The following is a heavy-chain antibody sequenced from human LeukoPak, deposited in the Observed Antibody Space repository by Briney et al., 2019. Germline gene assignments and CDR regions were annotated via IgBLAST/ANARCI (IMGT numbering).Heavy chain of an antibody. CDR3: ATDPPKWELLIGRRGDPKNILNY. Sequence: SETLSLTCTVSGDSISSTYWSWIRQPPGKRLEWVGYVHYTGKTNYNPSLNNRATISVDMSKNQFSLTLTSVTLADTAVYYCATDPPKWELLIGRRGDPKNILNYWGQGTLVTVSS. V-gene: IGHV4-59*01. CDR1: GDSISSTY. D-gene: IGHD1-26*01. J-gene: IGHJ4*02. CDR2: VHYTGKT.